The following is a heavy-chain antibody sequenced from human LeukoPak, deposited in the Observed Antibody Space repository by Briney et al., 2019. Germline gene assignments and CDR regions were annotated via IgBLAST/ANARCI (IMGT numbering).Heavy chain of an antibody. CDR2: IYSSGNT. V-gene: IGHV3-53*01. D-gene: IGHD2-15*01. J-gene: IGHJ5*02. Sequence: GGSLRLSYAASGFTVSNYYMSWVRQAPGKGLEWVSIIYSSGNTYYADSVKGRFTISRDNSKNTLYLEMNSLRAEDTAVYYCARRYMSSWAHWFDPWGQGTLVTVSS. CDR3: ARRYMSSWAHWFDP. CDR1: GFTVSNYY.